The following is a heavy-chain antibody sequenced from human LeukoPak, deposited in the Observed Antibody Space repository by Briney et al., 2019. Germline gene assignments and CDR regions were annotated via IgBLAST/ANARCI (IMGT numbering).Heavy chain of an antibody. CDR3: ARLVRGYYDSSGPEAFDI. CDR2: XXXGDSDT. Sequence: GESLKISCKGSGYSFTSYWIGWVRQMPGKGLEWXXXXXXGDSDTRYSPSFQGQVTISADKSISTAFLQWSSLKASDTAMYYCARLVRGYYDSSGPEAFDIWGQGTMVTVSS. J-gene: IGHJ3*02. V-gene: IGHV5-51*01. CDR1: GYSFTSYW. D-gene: IGHD3-22*01.